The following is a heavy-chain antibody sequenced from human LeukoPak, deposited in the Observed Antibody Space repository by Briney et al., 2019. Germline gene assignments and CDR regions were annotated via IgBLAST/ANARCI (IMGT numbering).Heavy chain of an antibody. J-gene: IGHJ6*03. CDR1: GGSISSGSYY. Sequence: SQTLSLTCTVSGGSISSGSYYWSWIRQPAGKGLEWIGRIYTSGSTNYNPSLKSRVTISVDTSKNQFSLKLSSVTAADTAVYYCARVVPDFWDYYYYMDVWGKGTTVTVSS. CDR3: ARVVPDFWDYYYYMDV. D-gene: IGHD3-3*01. V-gene: IGHV4-61*02. CDR2: IYTSGST.